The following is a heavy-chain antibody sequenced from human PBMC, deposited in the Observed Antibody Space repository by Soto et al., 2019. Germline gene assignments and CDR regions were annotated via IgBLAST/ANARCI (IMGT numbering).Heavy chain of an antibody. CDR1: GFTFFSYG. D-gene: IGHD2-15*01. V-gene: IGHV3-30*18. Sequence: QVQLVESGGGVVQPGRSLRLSCAASGFTFFSYGMHWVRQAPGKGLEWVAVISYDGSNKFYADSVKGRFTISRDNSKNTLYLQMNSLRAEDTAVYYCAKNWAVDIDVEAPSDLDYWGEGTLLMVAS. CDR3: AKNWAVDIDVEAPSDLDY. J-gene: IGHJ4*02. CDR2: ISYDGSNK.